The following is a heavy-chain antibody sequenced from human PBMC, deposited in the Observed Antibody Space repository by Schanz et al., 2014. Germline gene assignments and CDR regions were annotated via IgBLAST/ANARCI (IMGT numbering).Heavy chain of an antibody. CDR3: ARHGGIPYYPMDV. V-gene: IGHV4-59*06. CDR1: GFAFSSYG. D-gene: IGHD3-16*01. Sequence: VQLVESGGGLVQPGRSLRLSCLASGFAFSSYGMNWLRQAPGKGLEWIGYISYSGSTSFNPSLKSRLTMSVDTSKNQFSLRLSSVTAADTAVYYCARHGGIPYYPMDVWGQGTTXTVSS. J-gene: IGHJ6*02. CDR2: ISYSGST.